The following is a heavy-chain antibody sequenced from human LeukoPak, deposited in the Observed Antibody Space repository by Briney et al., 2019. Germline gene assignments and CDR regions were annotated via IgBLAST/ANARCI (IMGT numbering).Heavy chain of an antibody. Sequence: SETLSLTCTGSGGSISSGGYYWSWIRQHPGKGLEWIGYIYYSGSTYYNPSLKSRVTISVDTSKNQFSLKVSSVTAADTAVYYCARDSRGCSSTSCYSYGMDVWGQGTTVTVSS. CDR1: GGSISSGGYY. J-gene: IGHJ6*02. D-gene: IGHD2-2*01. V-gene: IGHV4-31*03. CDR3: ARDSRGCSSTSCYSYGMDV. CDR2: IYYSGST.